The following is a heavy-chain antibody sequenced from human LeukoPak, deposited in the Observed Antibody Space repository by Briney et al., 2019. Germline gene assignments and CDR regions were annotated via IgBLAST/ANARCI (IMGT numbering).Heavy chain of an antibody. CDR2: INHSGST. V-gene: IGHV4-34*01. CDR1: GGSFSGYY. Sequence: PSETLSLTCAVYGGSFSGYYWSWIRQPPGKGLEWIGEINHSGSTNYNPSLKSRVTISVDTSKNQFSLKLSSVTAADTAVYYCARGHKSGWLVRGYFDYWGQGTLVTVSS. J-gene: IGHJ4*02. D-gene: IGHD6-19*01. CDR3: ARGHKSGWLVRGYFDY.